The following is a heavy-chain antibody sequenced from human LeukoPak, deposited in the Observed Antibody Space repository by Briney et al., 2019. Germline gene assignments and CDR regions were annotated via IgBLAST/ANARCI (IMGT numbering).Heavy chain of an antibody. J-gene: IGHJ3*01. CDR1: GFTFSGSW. D-gene: IGHD2/OR15-2a*01. V-gene: IGHV3-7*01. CDR3: VRDVSPSYGGTTYYDAFDV. Sequence: GGSLRLSCTASGFTFSGSWMTWVRQVPGKGLEWVANINKDGGKKNSVDSVKGRFTISRDNARNSLYLQMDTLRVDDTALYYCVRDVSPSYGGTTYYDAFDVWGQGTMVTVSS. CDR2: INKDGGKK.